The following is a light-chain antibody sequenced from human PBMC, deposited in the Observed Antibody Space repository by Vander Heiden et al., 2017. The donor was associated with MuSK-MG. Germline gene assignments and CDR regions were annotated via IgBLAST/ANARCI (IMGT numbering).Light chain of an antibody. CDR2: SNN. J-gene: IGLJ2*01. Sequence: QSVLTQPPSASGTPGQRATISCSGSSSNIGSNTVNWYQQLPGTAPKLLIYSNNQRPSGVPDRFSGSKSGTSASPAISGLQSEDEADYYCAAWDDSLNVVVFGGGTKLTVL. CDR3: AAWDDSLNVVV. V-gene: IGLV1-44*01. CDR1: SSNIGSNT.